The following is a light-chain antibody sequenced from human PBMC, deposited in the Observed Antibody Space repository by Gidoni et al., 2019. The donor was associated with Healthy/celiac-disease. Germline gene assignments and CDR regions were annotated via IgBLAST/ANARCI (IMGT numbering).Light chain of an antibody. CDR3: SSYTSSSTVV. Sequence: QAALTPPASVAGSPGQSITIACTGTSSDVGGYNYVSWYQQHPGKAPKLLIYDGSNRPSAVSNRFSGSKSGNTASLTSSGLQAEDEADYSFSSYTSSSTVVFGGGTTLTVL. J-gene: IGLJ2*01. CDR1: SSDVGGYNY. CDR2: DGS. V-gene: IGLV2-14*03.